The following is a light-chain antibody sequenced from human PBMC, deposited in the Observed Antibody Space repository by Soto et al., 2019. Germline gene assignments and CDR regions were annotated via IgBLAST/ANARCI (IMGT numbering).Light chain of an antibody. CDR1: SSDVGGYNY. V-gene: IGLV2-14*01. Sequence: QSALTQPASVSGSPGQSITISCTGTSSDVGGYNYVSWYQQHPGKAPKLMIYDVRNRPSGVSNRLSGSKSGNTASLTISGLQAEDEADYYCSSYTSSSTPCVFGTGTRSPS. CDR2: DVR. J-gene: IGLJ1*01. CDR3: SSYTSSSTPCV.